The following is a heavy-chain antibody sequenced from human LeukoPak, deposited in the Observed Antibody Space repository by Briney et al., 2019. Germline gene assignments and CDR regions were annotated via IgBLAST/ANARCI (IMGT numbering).Heavy chain of an antibody. CDR1: GGSISSSSYY. D-gene: IGHD6-13*01. CDR3: ARRVAAAGPHY. J-gene: IGHJ4*02. CDR2: IYYSGST. V-gene: IGHV4-39*01. Sequence: SGTLSLTCTVSGGSISSSSYYWGWIRQPPGKGLGWIGSIYYSGSTYYNPSLKSRVTISVDTSKNQFSLKLSSVTAADTAVYYCARRVAAAGPHYWGQGTLVTVSS.